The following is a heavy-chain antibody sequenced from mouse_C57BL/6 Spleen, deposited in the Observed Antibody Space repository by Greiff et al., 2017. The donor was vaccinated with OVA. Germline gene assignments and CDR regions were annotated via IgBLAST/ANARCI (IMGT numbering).Heavy chain of an antibody. Sequence: QVQLQQSGAELVKPGASVKISCKASGYAFSSYWMNWVKQRPGKGLEWIGQIYPGDGDTNYHGKFKGKATLTADKSSSTAYMQLSSLTSEDSAVYFCASHRDYYGSSFMDYWGQGTSVTVSS. J-gene: IGHJ4*01. CDR1: GYAFSSYW. CDR2: IYPGDGDT. V-gene: IGHV1-80*01. D-gene: IGHD1-1*01. CDR3: ASHRDYYGSSFMDY.